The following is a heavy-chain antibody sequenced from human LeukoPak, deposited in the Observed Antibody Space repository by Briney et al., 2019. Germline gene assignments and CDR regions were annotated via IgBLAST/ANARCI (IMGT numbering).Heavy chain of an antibody. D-gene: IGHD6-19*01. Sequence: PSVTLSLTCAVSGGSISSSNWWSWVRQPPGKGLEWIGEIYHSGSTYYNPSLKSRVTISVDTSKNQFSLKLSSVTVADTAVYYCARIAVAAWGLDYWGQGTLVTVSS. J-gene: IGHJ4*02. CDR3: ARIAVAAWGLDY. CDR1: GGSISSSNW. V-gene: IGHV4-4*02. CDR2: IYHSGST.